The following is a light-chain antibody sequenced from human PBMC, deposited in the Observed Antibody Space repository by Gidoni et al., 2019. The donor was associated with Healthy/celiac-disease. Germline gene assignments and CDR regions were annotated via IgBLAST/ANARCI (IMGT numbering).Light chain of an antibody. CDR1: RGISRW. Sequence: IQMTQHPSSVSASIADRVTITCRASRGISRWLAWYQQKPGKAPKLLIYAASSLQSGVPSRFSGSGSGTDFTLTISSLQPEDFATYFCQQANSFPLTFXGXTKVEIK. CDR3: QQANSFPLT. V-gene: IGKV1D-12*01. J-gene: IGKJ4*01. CDR2: AAS.